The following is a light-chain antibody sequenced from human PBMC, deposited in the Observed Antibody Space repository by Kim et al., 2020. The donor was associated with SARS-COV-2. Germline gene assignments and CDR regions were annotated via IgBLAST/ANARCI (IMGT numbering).Light chain of an antibody. J-gene: IGLJ2*01. CDR2: TNI. CDR3: QSYDSSLGGSV. Sequence: RVTISCTGGTSNIGAGYDVHWYQQLPGAAPKLLIYTNINRPSGVPDRFFGSKSGTSASLAITGLQAADEADYYCQSYDSSLGGSVFGGGTQLTVL. V-gene: IGLV1-40*01. CDR1: TSNIGAGYD.